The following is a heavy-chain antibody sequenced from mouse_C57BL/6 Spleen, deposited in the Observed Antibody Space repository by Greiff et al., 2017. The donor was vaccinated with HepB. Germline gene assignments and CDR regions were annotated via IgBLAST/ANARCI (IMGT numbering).Heavy chain of an antibody. CDR2: IYPGDGDT. J-gene: IGHJ3*01. D-gene: IGHD1-1*01. CDR3: ARRGYYGSSSAWFAY. CDR1: GYAFSSYW. Sequence: QVQLQQSGAELVKPGASVKISCKASGYAFSSYWMNWVKQRPGKGLEWIGQIYPGDGDTNYNGKFKGKATLTADKSSSTAYMQLSSLTSEDSAVYFCARRGYYGSSSAWFAYWGQGTLVTVSA. V-gene: IGHV1-80*01.